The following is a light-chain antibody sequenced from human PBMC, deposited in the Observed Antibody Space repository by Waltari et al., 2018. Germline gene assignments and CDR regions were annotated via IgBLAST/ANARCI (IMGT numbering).Light chain of an antibody. CDR3: QQYLGPGT. CDR1: KSISTW. CDR2: KAS. J-gene: IGKJ1*01. V-gene: IGKV1-5*03. Sequence: SQLTHSPSTLSASVGDRVTITCRASKSISTWLSWFQQKPGQAPKVIISKASNLESGVPSRCSRSGAETEFTLTISSLQPDDFATDCCQQYLGPGTFGQGTKVE.